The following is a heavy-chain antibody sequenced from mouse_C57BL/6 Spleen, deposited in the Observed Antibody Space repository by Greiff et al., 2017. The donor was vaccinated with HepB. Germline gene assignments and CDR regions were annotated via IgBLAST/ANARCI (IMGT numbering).Heavy chain of an antibody. CDR2: INPNNGGT. Sequence: EVKLVESGPELVKPGASVKMSCKASGYTFTDYNMHWVKQSHGKSLEWIGYINPNNGGTSYNQKFKGKATLTVNKSSSTAYMELRSLTSEDSAVYYCARKGDYDEAWFAYWGQGTLVTVSA. J-gene: IGHJ3*01. V-gene: IGHV1-22*01. CDR1: GYTFTDYN. CDR3: ARKGDYDEAWFAY. D-gene: IGHD2-4*01.